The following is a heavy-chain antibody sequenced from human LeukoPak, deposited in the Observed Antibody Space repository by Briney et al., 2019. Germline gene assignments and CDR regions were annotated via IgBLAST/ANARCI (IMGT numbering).Heavy chain of an antibody. V-gene: IGHV1-18*01. CDR2: ISVYNGNT. D-gene: IGHD3-16*02. J-gene: IGHJ4*02. CDR3: ARDVARYDYVWGTYRFSDGDFDY. CDR1: GYTFASYG. Sequence: VASVKVSCKASGYTFASYGISWVRQAPGQGLEWMGWISVYNGNTNYAQNLQGRVTMTIDTSTSTAYMELRSLRSDDTAVYYCARDVARYDYVWGTYRFSDGDFDYWGQGTLVTVSS.